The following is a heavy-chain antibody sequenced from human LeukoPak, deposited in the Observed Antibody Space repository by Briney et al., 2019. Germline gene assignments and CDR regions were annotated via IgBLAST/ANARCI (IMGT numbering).Heavy chain of an antibody. J-gene: IGHJ4*02. CDR3: ARSDPKGYFDY. D-gene: IGHD2-21*02. CDR2: INAGNGNS. Sequence: GASVKVSCKASGYTFTSYAMHWVRQAPGQRLEWMGWINAGNGNSKYSQKFQGRVTITRDTSASTAYMELSSLRSEDTAVYYCARSDPKGYFDYWGQGTLVTVSS. CDR1: GYTFTSYA. V-gene: IGHV1-3*01.